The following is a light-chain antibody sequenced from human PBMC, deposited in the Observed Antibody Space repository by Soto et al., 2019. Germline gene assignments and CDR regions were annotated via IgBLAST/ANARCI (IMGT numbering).Light chain of an antibody. CDR2: AAS. Sequence: DIQMTQSPSSLSASVGDRVTITCRASQSISSYLNWCQQKPGKAPKLLIYAASSLQSGVPSRFSGSGSGTKFTLTIASLQPDDFATYYCQQYETFSGTFGPGTKVDIK. CDR3: QQYETFSGT. V-gene: IGKV1-39*01. CDR1: QSISSY. J-gene: IGKJ1*01.